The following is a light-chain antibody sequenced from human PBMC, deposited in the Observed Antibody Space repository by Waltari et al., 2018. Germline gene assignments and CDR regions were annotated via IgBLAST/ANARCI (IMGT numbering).Light chain of an antibody. CDR2: DAS. V-gene: IGKV1-5*01. J-gene: IGKJ1*01. CDR1: QSTSSW. CDR3: QQYNSYSGT. Sequence: DIQMTQSPSTLSASVGARVTITCRPSQSTSSWLAWYQQKPGKAPKLLIYDASSLESGVPSRFSGSGSGTEFTLTISSLQPDDFATYYCQQYNSYSGTFGQGTKVEIK.